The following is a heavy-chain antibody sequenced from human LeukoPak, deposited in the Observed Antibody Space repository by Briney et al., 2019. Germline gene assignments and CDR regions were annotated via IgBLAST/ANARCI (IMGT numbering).Heavy chain of an antibody. V-gene: IGHV4-39*01. Sequence: PSETLSLTCTVSGGSISSSSYYWGWIRQPPGKGLEWIGSIYYSGSTYYNPSLKSRVTISVDTSKNQFSLKLSSVTAADTAVYYCARRSNYGSDSPWGQGTLVTVSS. CDR1: GGSISSSSYY. D-gene: IGHD3-10*01. CDR2: IYYSGST. CDR3: ARRSNYGSDSP. J-gene: IGHJ5*02.